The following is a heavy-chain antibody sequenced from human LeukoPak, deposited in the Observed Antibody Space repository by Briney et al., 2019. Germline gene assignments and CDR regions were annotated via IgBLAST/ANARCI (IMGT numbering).Heavy chain of an antibody. D-gene: IGHD2-8*01. CDR2: INHSGST. J-gene: IGHJ4*02. V-gene: IGHV4-34*01. CDR1: GGSFSGYY. Sequence: SETLSLTCVVYGGSFSGYYWSWIRQPPGKGLEWIGEINHSGSTNYNPSLKSRVTISVDTSKNQFSLKLNSVTAADTAVYYCARGQILINYWGQGTLVTVSS. CDR3: ARGQILINY.